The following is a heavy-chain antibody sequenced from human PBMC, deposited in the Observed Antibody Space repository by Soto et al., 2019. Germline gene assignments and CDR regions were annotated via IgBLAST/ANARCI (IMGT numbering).Heavy chain of an antibody. Sequence: QPWGSLRLSCAASGFTFSSYGMHWVRQAPGKGLEWVAVISYDGSNKYYADSVKGRFTISRDNSKNTLYLQMNSLRAEVTAVYYCAKDLKASGSYFRADYWGQGT. V-gene: IGHV3-30*18. D-gene: IGHD1-26*01. CDR1: GFTFSSYG. CDR2: ISYDGSNK. CDR3: AKDLKASGSYFRADY. J-gene: IGHJ4*02.